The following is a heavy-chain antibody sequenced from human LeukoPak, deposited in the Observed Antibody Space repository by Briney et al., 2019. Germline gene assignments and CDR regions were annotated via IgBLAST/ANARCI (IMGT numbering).Heavy chain of an antibody. CDR3: AKDSKISGWYLHPIDY. D-gene: IGHD6-19*01. CDR1: GFTFSSYA. J-gene: IGHJ4*02. V-gene: IGHV3-23*01. CDR2: ISGSGGST. Sequence: GGSLRLSCAASGFTFSSYAMSWVRQAPGKGLEWVSAISGSGGSTYYADSVKGRFTISRDNSKNTLYLQMNSLRAEDTAVYYCAKDSKISGWYLHPIDYWGQGTLVTVSS.